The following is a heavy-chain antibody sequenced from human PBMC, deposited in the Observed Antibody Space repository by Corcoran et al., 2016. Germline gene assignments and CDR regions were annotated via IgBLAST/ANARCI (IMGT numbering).Heavy chain of an antibody. CDR1: GGTFSSYA. V-gene: IGHV1-69*01. J-gene: IGHJ6*02. Sequence: QVQLVQSGAEVKKPGSSVKVSCKASGGTFSSYAISWVRQAPGQGLEWMGGIIPIFGTANYAQKFQGRVTITADESTSTAYMELSSLRSEDTAVYYCARNPKNPGRRTSGVHGMDVWGQGTTVTVSS. CDR3: ARNPKNPGRRTSGVHGMDV. CDR2: IIPIFGTA. D-gene: IGHD2-2*01.